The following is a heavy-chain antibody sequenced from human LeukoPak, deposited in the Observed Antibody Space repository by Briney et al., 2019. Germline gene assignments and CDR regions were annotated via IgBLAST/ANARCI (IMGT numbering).Heavy chain of an antibody. V-gene: IGHV3-23*01. J-gene: IGHJ6*03. Sequence: PGGSLRLSCAASGFTFSSYAMSWVRQAPGKGLEWVSAISGSGGSTYYADSVKGRFTISRDNAKNSLYLQMNSLRAEDTAVYYCARGRYYYYYMDVWGKGTTVTVSS. CDR1: GFTFSSYA. CDR2: ISGSGGST. CDR3: ARGRYYYYYMDV.